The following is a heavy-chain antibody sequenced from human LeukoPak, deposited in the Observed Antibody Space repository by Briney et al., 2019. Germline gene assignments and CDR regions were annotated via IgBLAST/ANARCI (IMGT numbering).Heavy chain of an antibody. Sequence: SETLSLTCAVSGGSISSGGYSWSWIRQPPGKGLEWIGYIYHSGSTYYNPSLKSRVTISVDRSKNQFSLKLSSVTAADTAVYYCARSGRLGVYYYYGMDVWGKGTTVTVSS. D-gene: IGHD3-10*01. J-gene: IGHJ6*04. CDR2: IYHSGST. CDR1: GGSISSGGYS. CDR3: ARSGRLGVYYYYGMDV. V-gene: IGHV4-30-2*01.